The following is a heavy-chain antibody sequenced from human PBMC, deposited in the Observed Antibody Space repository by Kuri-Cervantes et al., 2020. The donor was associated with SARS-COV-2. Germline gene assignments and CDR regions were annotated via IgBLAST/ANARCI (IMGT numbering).Heavy chain of an antibody. CDR3: AKVQRDGSGWQSRGFDP. D-gene: IGHD6-19*01. Sequence: GESLKISCAASGFTFSNYEMDWVRQAPGKGLEWVSYYGSVKGRFTISRDNSKNTLYLQMNSLRAEDTAVYYCAKVQRDGSGWQSRGFDPWGQGTLVTVSS. J-gene: IGHJ5*02. V-gene: IGHV3-23*01. CDR1: GFTFSNYE.